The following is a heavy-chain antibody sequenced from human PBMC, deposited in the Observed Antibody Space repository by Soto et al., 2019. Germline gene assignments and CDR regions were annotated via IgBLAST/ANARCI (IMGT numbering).Heavy chain of an antibody. CDR2: IWYDGSNK. CDR3: ARDGRYSSSWFP. CDR1: GFTFSSYG. Sequence: QVQLVESGGGVVQPGRSLRLSCAASGFTFSSYGMHWVRQAPGKGLEWVAVIWYDGSNKYYADSVKGRFTISRDNSKNTLYLQMNSLRAEATAVYYCARDGRYSSSWFPWGQGTLVTVSS. D-gene: IGHD6-13*01. J-gene: IGHJ5*02. V-gene: IGHV3-33*01.